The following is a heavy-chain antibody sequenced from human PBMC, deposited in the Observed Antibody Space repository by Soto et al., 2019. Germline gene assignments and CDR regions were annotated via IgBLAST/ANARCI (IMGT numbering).Heavy chain of an antibody. CDR3: ARRGFLEWLSWFDP. D-gene: IGHD3-3*01. Sequence: PSETLSLTCTVSGGSISSYYWSWIRQPPGNGLEWIGYIYYSGSTNYNPSLKSRVTISVDTSKNQFSLKLSSVTAADTAVYYCARRGFLEWLSWFDPWGQGTLVTVSS. V-gene: IGHV4-59*08. J-gene: IGHJ5*02. CDR1: GGSISSYY. CDR2: IYYSGST.